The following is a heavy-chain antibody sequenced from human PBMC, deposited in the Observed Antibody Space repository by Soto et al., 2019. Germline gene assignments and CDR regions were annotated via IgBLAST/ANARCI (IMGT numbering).Heavy chain of an antibody. J-gene: IGHJ4*02. CDR1: GFTFSSYW. D-gene: IGHD2-21*01. CDR3: ARVAYVDESFDY. CDR2: TKPDGSEK. V-gene: IGHV3-7*01. Sequence: GGSLRLSCAASGFTFSSYWMTWVRQAPGKGLEGVANTKPDGSEKNYVGSVKGRFTISRDNAHNPLFLHMDSLRAEDTAVYHCARVAYVDESFDYWGQGTLVTVS.